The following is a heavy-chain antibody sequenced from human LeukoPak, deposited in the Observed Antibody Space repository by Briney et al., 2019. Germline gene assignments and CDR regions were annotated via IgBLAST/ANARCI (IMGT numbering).Heavy chain of an antibody. CDR2: ISSSSSYI. J-gene: IGHJ6*02. D-gene: IGHD7-27*01. CDR1: GFTFNSYS. Sequence: PGGSLRLSCVASGFTFNSYSMNWVRQAPGRGLEWVSSISSSSSYINYADSVKGRFTISRDNAKNSLYLQANSLRAEDTAVYYCARDWGLYGMDVWGQGTTVTVSS. V-gene: IGHV3-21*01. CDR3: ARDWGLYGMDV.